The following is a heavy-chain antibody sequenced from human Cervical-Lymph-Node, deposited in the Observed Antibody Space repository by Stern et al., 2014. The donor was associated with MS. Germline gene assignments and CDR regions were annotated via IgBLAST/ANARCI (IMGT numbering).Heavy chain of an antibody. Sequence: VQLVESGPGLVKPSETLSLTCTVSGGSISSYYWSWIRQPPGKGLEWIGYIYYSGSTNYNPSLKSLVTISVDTSKNQFSLKLSSVTAADTAVYYCARGVSQVLDPWGQGTLVTVSS. D-gene: IGHD6-6*01. CDR3: ARGVSQVLDP. V-gene: IGHV4-59*01. CDR1: GGSISSYY. J-gene: IGHJ5*02. CDR2: IYYSGST.